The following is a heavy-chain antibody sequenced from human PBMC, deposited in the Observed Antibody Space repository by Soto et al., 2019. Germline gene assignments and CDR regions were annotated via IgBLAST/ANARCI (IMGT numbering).Heavy chain of an antibody. CDR1: GGSISSGGYY. J-gene: IGHJ6*02. Sequence: SETLSLTCTVSGGSISSGGYYWSWIRQHPGKGQEWIGYIYYSGSTYYSPSLKSRVTISVDTSKNQFSLKLSSVTAADTAVYYCARYNWNDERDYYYYGMDVWGQGTTVTVSS. V-gene: IGHV4-31*03. CDR2: IYYSGST. D-gene: IGHD1-1*01. CDR3: ARYNWNDERDYYYYGMDV.